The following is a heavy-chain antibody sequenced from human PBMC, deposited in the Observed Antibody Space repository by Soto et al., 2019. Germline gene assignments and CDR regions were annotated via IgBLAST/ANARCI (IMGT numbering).Heavy chain of an antibody. V-gene: IGHV3-23*01. J-gene: IGHJ4*02. D-gene: IGHD1-26*01. CDR1: GFSFGTSA. Sequence: GGSLRLSCAASGFSFGTSAMNWVRQAPGKGLEWVSAISGSGITTYYADSVMGRFTISRDNSRNTLDLQLNSLGVEDTALYYCVKDQGMYPGSAPFDFWGQGAPVTVSS. CDR2: ISGSGITT. CDR3: VKDQGMYPGSAPFDF.